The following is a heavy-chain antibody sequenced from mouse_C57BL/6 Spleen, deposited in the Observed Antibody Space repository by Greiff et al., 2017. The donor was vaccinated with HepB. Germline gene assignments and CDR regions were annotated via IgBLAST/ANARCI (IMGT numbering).Heavy chain of an antibody. CDR1: GYTFTSYW. J-gene: IGHJ2*01. D-gene: IGHD1-1*01. CDR3: ARGGYYGSSYNFDY. Sequence: QVQLQQPGAELVRPGSSVKLSCKASGYTFTSYWMHWVKQRPIQGLEWIGNIDPSDRETHYNQKFKDKATLTVDKSSSTAYMQLSSLTSEDSADYYCARGGYYGSSYNFDYWGQGTTLTVSS. CDR2: IDPSDRET. V-gene: IGHV1-52*01.